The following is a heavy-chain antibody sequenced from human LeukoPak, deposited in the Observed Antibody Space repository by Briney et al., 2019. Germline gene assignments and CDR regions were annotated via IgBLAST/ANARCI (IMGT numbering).Heavy chain of an antibody. Sequence: TASETLSLTCAVYGGSFSGYYWSWIRQPPGKGLEWIGEINHSGSTNYNPSLKSRVTISVDTSKNQFSLKLSSVTAADTAVYYCARGSGIVGAVCYFDYWGQGTLVTVSS. V-gene: IGHV4-34*01. D-gene: IGHD1-26*01. J-gene: IGHJ4*02. CDR2: INHSGST. CDR3: ARGSGIVGAVCYFDY. CDR1: GGSFSGYY.